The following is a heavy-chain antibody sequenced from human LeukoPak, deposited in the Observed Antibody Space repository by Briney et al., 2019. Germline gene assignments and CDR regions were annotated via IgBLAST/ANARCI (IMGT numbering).Heavy chain of an antibody. V-gene: IGHV3-21*01. CDR3: ARDRATGTTNYYYYYGMDV. Sequence: PGGSLRLSCAASGFTFSTYTVNWVRQAPGKGLEWVSFISSGTSYIYYADSVKGRFTISRDNAKNSLYLQMNSLRAEDTAVYYCARDRATGTTNYYYYYGMDVWGKGTTVTVSS. CDR1: GFTFSTYT. D-gene: IGHD1-1*01. J-gene: IGHJ6*04. CDR2: ISSGTSYI.